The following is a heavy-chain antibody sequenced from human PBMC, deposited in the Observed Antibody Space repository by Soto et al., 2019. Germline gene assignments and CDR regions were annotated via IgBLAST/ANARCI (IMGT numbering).Heavy chain of an antibody. CDR1: GFTFSSYW. CDR2: IKQDGSEK. V-gene: IGHV3-7*01. Sequence: GGSLRLSCAASGFTFSSYWMSWVRQAPGKGLEWVANIKQDGSEKYYVDSVKGRFTISRDNAKNSLYLQMNSLRAEDTAVYYCARDLEGLPRGWYGFSAFDIWGQGTMVTVSS. J-gene: IGHJ3*02. CDR3: ARDLEGLPRGWYGFSAFDI. D-gene: IGHD6-19*01.